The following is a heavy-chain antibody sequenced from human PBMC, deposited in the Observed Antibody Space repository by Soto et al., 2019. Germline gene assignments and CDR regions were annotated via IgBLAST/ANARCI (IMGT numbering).Heavy chain of an antibody. CDR1: GGSFSGYY. CDR3: ARVRYSDNWHGLIDY. V-gene: IGHV4-34*01. D-gene: IGHD4-4*01. J-gene: IGHJ4*02. Sequence: PSETLSLTCDVYGGSFSGYYWSWIRQPPGKGLEWIGEINHSGSTNYNPSLKSRVTISVDTSKNQFSLKLNSVTGADTAVYYCARVRYSDNWHGLIDYWGQGTLVTV. CDR2: INHSGST.